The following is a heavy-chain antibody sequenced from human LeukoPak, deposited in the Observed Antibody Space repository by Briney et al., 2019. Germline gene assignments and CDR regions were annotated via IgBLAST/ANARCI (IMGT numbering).Heavy chain of an antibody. J-gene: IGHJ4*02. CDR2: ISPYNGNT. V-gene: IGHV1-18*01. D-gene: IGHD2-15*01. Sequence: GASVKVSCKASGHTVTTYGISWVRQAPGQGLEWMGWISPYNGNTNYAQKLQGRVTMTTDTSTSTAYMELRSLRSDDTAVYYCARDRAVVVAATDYWGQGTLVTVSS. CDR1: GHTVTTYG. CDR3: ARDRAVVVAATDY.